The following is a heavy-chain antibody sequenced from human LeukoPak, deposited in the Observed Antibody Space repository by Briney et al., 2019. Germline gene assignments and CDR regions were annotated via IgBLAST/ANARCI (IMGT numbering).Heavy chain of an antibody. J-gene: IGHJ4*02. CDR2: IIPILGIA. CDR1: GGTFSSYA. CDR3: ARHTETHDYGVTILQPSVDY. D-gene: IGHD4-17*01. Sequence: ASVKVSCKASGGTFSSYAISWVRQAPGQGLEWMGRIIPILGIANYAQKFQGRVTITADKSTSTAYMELSSLRSEDTAVYYCARHTETHDYGVTILQPSVDYWGQGTLVTVSS. V-gene: IGHV1-69*04.